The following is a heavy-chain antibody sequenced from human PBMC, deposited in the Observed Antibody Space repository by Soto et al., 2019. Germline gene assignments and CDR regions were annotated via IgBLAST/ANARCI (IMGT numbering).Heavy chain of an antibody. CDR1: GFTFSSYA. D-gene: IGHD2-8*01. J-gene: IGHJ4*02. CDR3: QKVIPDNGYFDY. V-gene: IGHV3-23*01. CDR2: ISGSGGST. Sequence: GGSLRLSCAASGFTFSSYAMSWVRQAPGKGLEWVSAISGSGGSTYYADSVEGRFTISRDNSKNTLYLQMNSLRAEDTAVYYCQKVIPDNGYFDYWGQGTLVTVSS.